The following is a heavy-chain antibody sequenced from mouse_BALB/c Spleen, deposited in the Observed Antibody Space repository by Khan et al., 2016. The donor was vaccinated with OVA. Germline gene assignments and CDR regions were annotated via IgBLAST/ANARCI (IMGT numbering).Heavy chain of an antibody. Sequence: EVELVESGPGLVKPSQSLALTCTVSGSSITSDYAWNWIRQFPGSKLEWMGYIRYSGTTSYNPSLKSRISITRDTSKNQFFLQLNSVTFEDTATFYCARDGNWYFDGWGAGTTVTVSS. V-gene: IGHV3-2*02. D-gene: IGHD2-1*01. CDR1: GSSITSDYA. CDR3: ARDGNWYFDG. J-gene: IGHJ1*01. CDR2: IRYSGTT.